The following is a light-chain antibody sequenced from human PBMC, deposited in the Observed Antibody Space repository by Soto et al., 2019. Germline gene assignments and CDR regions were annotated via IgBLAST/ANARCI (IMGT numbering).Light chain of an antibody. CDR3: QQYKSYPIT. CDR1: PSINSR. CDR2: DAS. Sequence: DIQMTHSPSTLSASVGDRVTITCRASPSINSRLAWYQHKPGKAPKFLIYDASTLERGVPSRLSGSGSGTEFTLTISSLQPDDFATYYCQQYKSYPITFGGGTKVETK. V-gene: IGKV1-5*01. J-gene: IGKJ4*01.